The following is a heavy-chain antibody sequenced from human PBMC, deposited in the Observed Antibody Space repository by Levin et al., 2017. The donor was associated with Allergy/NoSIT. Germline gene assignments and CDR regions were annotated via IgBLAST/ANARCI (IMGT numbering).Heavy chain of an antibody. CDR3: ARDMVSGGDS. Sequence: GESLKISCGGSGFTFSNFAIHWVRQTPGEGLEWVGSISYEGSYKYYGDSVRGRFTISRDNSKSTVYLQMNGLRTEDTAVYYCARDMVSGGDSWGQGTLVTVSS. J-gene: IGHJ4*02. CDR1: GFTFSNFA. V-gene: IGHV3-30*04. CDR2: ISYEGSYK. D-gene: IGHD3-10*01.